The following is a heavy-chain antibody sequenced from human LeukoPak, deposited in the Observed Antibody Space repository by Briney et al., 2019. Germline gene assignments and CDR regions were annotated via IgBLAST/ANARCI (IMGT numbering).Heavy chain of an antibody. V-gene: IGHV3-48*01. CDR3: AREVAVAAFDI. Sequence: GGSLRLSCAASGFTFSTYSMNWVRQAPGKGLEWVSYISSSSSTIYYADSVKGRFTISRDNAKNSLYLQMNSLRAEDTAVYYCAREVAVAAFDIWGQGTMVTVSS. CDR1: GFTFSTYS. J-gene: IGHJ3*02. D-gene: IGHD6-19*01. CDR2: ISSSSSTI.